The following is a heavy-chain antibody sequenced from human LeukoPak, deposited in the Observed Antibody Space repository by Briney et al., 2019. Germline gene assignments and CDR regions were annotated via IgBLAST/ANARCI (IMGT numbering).Heavy chain of an antibody. CDR2: ISSSGSTI. CDR3: ARSRGVATIPYGMDV. V-gene: IGHV3-11*01. D-gene: IGHD5-12*01. J-gene: IGHJ6*02. CDR1: GFTFSDYY. Sequence: GSLRLSCAASGFTFSDYYMSWIRQALGKGLEWVSYISSSGSTIYYADSVKGRFTISRDNAKNSLYLQMNSLRAEDTAVYYCARSRGVATIPYGMDVWGQGTTVTVSS.